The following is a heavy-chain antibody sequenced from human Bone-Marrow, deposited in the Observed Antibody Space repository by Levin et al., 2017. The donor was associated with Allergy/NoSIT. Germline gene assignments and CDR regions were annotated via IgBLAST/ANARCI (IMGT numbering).Heavy chain of an antibody. V-gene: IGHV3-7*04. Sequence: PAGGSLRLSCVGSGFTLSNYWMSWYRQAPGKGLEWVANIKEDGRDKYYLDSVKGRFTISRDNAKNSLYLQMNSLRDEDTAVYYCSRDQYSSGWLLASDHWGQGILVTVTS. CDR1: GFTLSNYW. J-gene: IGHJ4*02. D-gene: IGHD6-19*01. CDR3: SRDQYSSGWLLASDH. CDR2: IKEDGRDK.